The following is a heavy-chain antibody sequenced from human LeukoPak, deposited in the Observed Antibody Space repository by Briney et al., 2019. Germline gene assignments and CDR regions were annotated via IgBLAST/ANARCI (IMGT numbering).Heavy chain of an antibody. D-gene: IGHD1-14*01. V-gene: IGHV1-3*04. CDR3: VRVPPRTTNYAY. CDR1: GYTFISYA. CDR2: INTGNGNT. Sequence: ASVNVSCKASGYTFISYAIHWVRQAPGQGLEWMGWINTGNGNTKYSQTFQGRVTMTRNTSIGTAYMELSSLRSEDTAIYYCVRVPPRTTNYAYWGQGTLVTVSS. J-gene: IGHJ4*02.